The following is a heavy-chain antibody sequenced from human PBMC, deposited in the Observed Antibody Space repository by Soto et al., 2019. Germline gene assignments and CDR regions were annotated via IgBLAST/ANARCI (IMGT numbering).Heavy chain of an antibody. Sequence: QVQLAQSGAEVKKPGSSVKVSCKTSGGTFSSYTISWVRQAPGQGLEWMGGIIPLFGTANYAQKFQGRVTITADESTSTAYMELSGLRSEDTGVYYCARITRRGYSYGDAFDIWGQGTMVTGSS. CDR2: IIPLFGTA. CDR3: ARITRRGYSYGDAFDI. D-gene: IGHD5-18*01. J-gene: IGHJ3*02. V-gene: IGHV1-69*01. CDR1: GGTFSSYT.